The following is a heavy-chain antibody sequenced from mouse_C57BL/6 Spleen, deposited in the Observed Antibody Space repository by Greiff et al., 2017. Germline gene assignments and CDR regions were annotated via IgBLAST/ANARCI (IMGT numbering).Heavy chain of an antibody. CDR2: IDPSDSYT. CDR1: GYTFTSYW. V-gene: IGHV1-50*01. D-gene: IGHD2-4*01. J-gene: IGHJ1*03. Sequence: QVQLQQPGAELVKPGASVKLSCKASGYTFTSYWMQWVKQRPGQGLEWIGEIDPSDSYTNYNQKFKVKATLTVDTSSSTAYMQLSILTSEDSAVYYCARKHYDYDNWYFDVWGTGTTVTVSS. CDR3: ARKHYDYDNWYFDV.